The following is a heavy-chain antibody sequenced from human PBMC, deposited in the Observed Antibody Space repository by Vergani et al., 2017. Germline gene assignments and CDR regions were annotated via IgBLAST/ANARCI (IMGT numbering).Heavy chain of an antibody. D-gene: IGHD1-14*01. V-gene: IGHV3-33*01. J-gene: IGHJ5*02. CDR3: ARDLRLLYNRFDP. CDR1: GFPFNQYG. CDR2: TWYDGNNK. Sequence: QVQLVESGGGVVQPGRSLRLSCAASGFPFNQYGMHWVRQAPGKGLEWGGVTWYDGNNKQYADSVKGRFTSSRENSKSTMYLQMNSLRDEDTSVYYCARDLRLLYNRFDPWGQGTLVTVSS.